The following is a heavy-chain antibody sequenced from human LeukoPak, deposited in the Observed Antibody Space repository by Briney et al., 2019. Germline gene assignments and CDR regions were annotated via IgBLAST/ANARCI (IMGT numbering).Heavy chain of an antibody. Sequence: ASVKVSCKASGYTFTSYGISWVRQAPGQGLEWMGWISAYNGNTNFAQKLQDRVTMTTDTSTSTAYMELRSLRSDDTAVYYCAFRDRKNWNDVRFDYWGQGTLVTVSS. D-gene: IGHD1-1*01. CDR2: ISAYNGNT. CDR1: GYTFTSYG. J-gene: IGHJ4*02. V-gene: IGHV1-18*01. CDR3: AFRDRKNWNDVRFDY.